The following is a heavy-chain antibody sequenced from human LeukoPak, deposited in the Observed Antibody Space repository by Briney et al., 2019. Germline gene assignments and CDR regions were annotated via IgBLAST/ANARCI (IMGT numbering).Heavy chain of an antibody. CDR1: GGSISSYY. V-gene: IGHV4-59*12. J-gene: IGHJ4*02. Sequence: SETLSLTCTVSGGSISSYYWSWIRQPPGKGLEWIGYIYYSGSTNYNPSLKSRVTISVDTSKNQFSLKLTSVTAADTAVYYCAREGGFYRPLDYSGQGTLVTVSS. D-gene: IGHD6-25*01. CDR2: IYYSGST. CDR3: AREGGFYRPLDY.